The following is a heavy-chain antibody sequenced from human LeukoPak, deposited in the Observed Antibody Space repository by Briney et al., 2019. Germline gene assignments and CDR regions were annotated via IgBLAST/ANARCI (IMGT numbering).Heavy chain of an antibody. D-gene: IGHD3-3*01. CDR1: GGSISSYY. CDR3: ARGGATYDFWSGYYPYFDY. V-gene: IGHV4-59*01. Sequence: SETLSITCTVSGGSISSYYWSWIRQPPGEGLEWIGYIYYSGSTNYNPSLKSRVTISVDTSKNQFSLKLSSVTAADTAVYYCARGGATYDFWSGYYPYFDYWGQGTLVTVSS. CDR2: IYYSGST. J-gene: IGHJ4*02.